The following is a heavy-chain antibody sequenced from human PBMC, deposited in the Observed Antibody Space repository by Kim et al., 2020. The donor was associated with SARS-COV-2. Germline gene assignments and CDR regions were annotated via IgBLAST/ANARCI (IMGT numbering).Heavy chain of an antibody. CDR2: IYPGDSDT. CDR1: GYSFTSYW. D-gene: IGHD3-10*01. CDR3: ARQTSGFGEQQAIDY. V-gene: IGHV5-51*01. Sequence: GESLKISCKGSGYSFTSYWIGWVRQMPGKGLEWMGIIYPGDSDTRYSPSFQGQVTISADKSISTAYLQWSSLKASDTAMYYCARQTSGFGEQQAIDYWGQGTLVTVSS. J-gene: IGHJ4*02.